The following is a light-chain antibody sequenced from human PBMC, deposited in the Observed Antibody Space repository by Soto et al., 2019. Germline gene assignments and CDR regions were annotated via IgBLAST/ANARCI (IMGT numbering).Light chain of an antibody. J-gene: IGKJ5*01. CDR2: WAS. V-gene: IGKV4-1*01. CDR1: QSVLYSSNNKNY. CDR3: QQYYNTIT. Sequence: DIVMTQSPDSLAVSLGERATINCKSSQSVLYSSNNKNYLAWYQQKPGQPPKLLIYWASTRESGVPERFSGSGSGTDFTLTISSLHAEDVAVYFCQQYYNTITFGQGTRLEIK.